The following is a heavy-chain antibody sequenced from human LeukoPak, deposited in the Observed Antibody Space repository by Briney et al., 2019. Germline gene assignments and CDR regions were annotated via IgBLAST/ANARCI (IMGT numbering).Heavy chain of an antibody. CDR3: AKSNGYGLVDI. CDR1: GYSISSGYY. D-gene: IGHD3-10*01. J-gene: IGHJ3*02. V-gene: IGHV4-38-2*02. Sequence: SETLSLTCTVSGYSISSGYYWGWIRQAPGKGLEWISSIYYSGSTYYNPSLKSRVTISIDTSKNQFSLKLNSVTAADTAVYYCAKSNGYGLVDIWGQGTMVTVSS. CDR2: IYYSGST.